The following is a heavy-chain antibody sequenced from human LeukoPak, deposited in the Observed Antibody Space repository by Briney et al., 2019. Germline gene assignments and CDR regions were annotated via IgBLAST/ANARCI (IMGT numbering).Heavy chain of an antibody. D-gene: IGHD2-2*01. Sequence: PSETLSLTCTVSGGSISSYYWSWIRQPAGKGLEWIGRIYTSGSTNYNPSLKSRVTMSVDTSKNQFSLKLSSVTAADTAVYYCARESLVVPAPHAFDIWGQGTMVTVSS. V-gene: IGHV4-4*07. CDR3: ARESLVVPAPHAFDI. CDR1: GGSISSYY. J-gene: IGHJ3*02. CDR2: IYTSGST.